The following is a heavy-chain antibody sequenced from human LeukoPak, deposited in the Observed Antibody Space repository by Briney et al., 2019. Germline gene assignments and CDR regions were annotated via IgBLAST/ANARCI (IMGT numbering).Heavy chain of an antibody. CDR2: INPNSGGT. Sequence: ASVKVSCKASGYTFTGYYMHWVRQAPGQGLEWMGWINPNSGGTNYAQKFQGRVTMTRDTSISTAYVELSRLRSDDTAVYYCARVPYCSSTSCYGVYYYYYMDVWGKGTTVTVSS. V-gene: IGHV1-2*02. D-gene: IGHD2-2*01. CDR1: GYTFTGYY. CDR3: ARVPYCSSTSCYGVYYYYYMDV. J-gene: IGHJ6*03.